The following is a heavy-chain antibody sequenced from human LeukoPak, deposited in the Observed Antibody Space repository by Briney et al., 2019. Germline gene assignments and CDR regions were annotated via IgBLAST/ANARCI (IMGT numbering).Heavy chain of an antibody. J-gene: IGHJ6*03. CDR1: GGSFSGYY. CDR3: ARVSLSSGWSSHYYYYMDV. Sequence: SETLSLTCAVYGGSFSGYYWSWIRQPPGKGLEWIGEINHSGSTNYNPSLKSRVTISVDTSKNQFSLKLSSVTAADTAVYYCARVSLSSGWSSHYYYYMDVWGKGTTVTISS. CDR2: INHSGST. D-gene: IGHD6-19*01. V-gene: IGHV4-34*01.